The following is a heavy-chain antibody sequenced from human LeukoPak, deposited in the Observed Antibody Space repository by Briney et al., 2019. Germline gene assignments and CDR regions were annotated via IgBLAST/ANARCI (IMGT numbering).Heavy chain of an antibody. J-gene: IGHJ4*02. V-gene: IGHV3-23*01. D-gene: IGHD3-22*01. CDR2: ISGSGGSP. CDR1: GFTVRSNH. Sequence: GGSLRLSCAASGFTVRSNHMNWVRQAPGKGLEWVSGISGSGGSPYYADSVKGRFTISRDTSKNTLYLQMNSLRAEDTAVYYCAKAVYDSSGSFDFWGQGTLVTVSS. CDR3: AKAVYDSSGSFDF.